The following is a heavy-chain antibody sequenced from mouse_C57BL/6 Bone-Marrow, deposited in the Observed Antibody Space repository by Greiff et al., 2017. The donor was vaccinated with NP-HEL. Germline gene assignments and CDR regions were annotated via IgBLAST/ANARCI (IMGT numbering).Heavy chain of an antibody. CDR1: GYTFTDYY. J-gene: IGHJ3*01. D-gene: IGHD2-2*01. CDR2: IYPGSGNT. CDR3: ARGTMVTTVPFAY. Sequence: VQLQESGAELVRPGASVKLSCKASGYTFTDYYINWVKQRPGQGLEWIARIYPGSGNTYYNEKFKGKATLTAEKSSSTAYMQLSSLTSEDSAVYFCARGTMVTTVPFAYWGQGTLVTVSA. V-gene: IGHV1-76*01.